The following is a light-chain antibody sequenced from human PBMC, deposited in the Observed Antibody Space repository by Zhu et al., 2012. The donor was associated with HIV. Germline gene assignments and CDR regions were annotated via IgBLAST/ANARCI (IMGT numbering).Light chain of an antibody. J-gene: IGKJ3*01. CDR2: GAS. CDR1: QSVAGSY. CDR3: QQYGDSIT. Sequence: EIVLTQSPGTLSLSPGERATLSCRASQSVAGSYLAWYQQKPGQAPRLLIYGASSRATGIPDRFSGSGSGTDFTLTISRLEPEDFAVYYCQQYGDSITFGPGTRVDFK. V-gene: IGKV3-20*01.